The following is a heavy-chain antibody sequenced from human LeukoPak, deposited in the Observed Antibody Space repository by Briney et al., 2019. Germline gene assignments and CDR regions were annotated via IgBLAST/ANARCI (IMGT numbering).Heavy chain of an antibody. D-gene: IGHD3-10*01. V-gene: IGHV3-30*18. J-gene: IGHJ6*02. CDR2: ISHDGRNA. CDR1: GFTFRTCG. Sequence: PGGSLRLSCAASGFTFRTCGMHWVRQAPGKGLQWLAFISHDGRNALYADSVKGRFTISRDTSKNTLFLQMNSLRGEDTAVYYCAKELQPGSNYYGLDVWGLGTTVTVSS. CDR3: AKELQPGSNYYGLDV.